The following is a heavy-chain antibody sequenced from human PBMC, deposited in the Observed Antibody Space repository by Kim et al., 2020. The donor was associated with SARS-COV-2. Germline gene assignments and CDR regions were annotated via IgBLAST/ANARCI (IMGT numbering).Heavy chain of an antibody. CDR1: GFTFSSYW. D-gene: IGHD3-10*01. Sequence: GGSLRLSCAASGFTFSSYWMTWVRQAPGKGLEWVANIKEDGSGKYYVDSVKGRFTISRDNAKNSLYLQMNSLRAEDTAVYYCARDSGDRTVDYWGQGTLVTVSS. V-gene: IGHV3-7*01. J-gene: IGHJ4*02. CDR2: IKEDGSGK. CDR3: ARDSGDRTVDY.